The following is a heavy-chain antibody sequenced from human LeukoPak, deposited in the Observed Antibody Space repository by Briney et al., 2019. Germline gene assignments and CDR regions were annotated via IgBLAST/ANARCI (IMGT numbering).Heavy chain of an antibody. CDR1: GGSISSYY. J-gene: IGHJ4*02. Sequence: PSETLSLTCTVSGGSISSYYWSWIRQPPGKGLEWIGYIYYSGSTNYNPSLKSRVTISVDTSKNQFSLNLTSVTAADTAVYYCAREKALIDHYDFSGYDWEYWGPGSLVIVSS. D-gene: IGHD3-22*01. CDR3: AREKALIDHYDFSGYDWEY. CDR2: IYYSGST. V-gene: IGHV4-59*12.